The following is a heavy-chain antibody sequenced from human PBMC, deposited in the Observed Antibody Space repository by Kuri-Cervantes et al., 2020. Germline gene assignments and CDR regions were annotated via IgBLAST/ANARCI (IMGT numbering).Heavy chain of an antibody. J-gene: IGHJ4*02. Sequence: ETLSLTCAASGFTFSSYWMSWVRQAPGKGLEWVANIKQDGSEKYYVDSVKGRFTISRDNAKDSLYLQMNSLRAEDTAVYYCARERLLVVQARWGQGTLVTVSS. CDR2: IKQDGSEK. CDR1: GFTFSSYW. V-gene: IGHV3-7*04. CDR3: ARERLLVVQAR. D-gene: IGHD3-22*01.